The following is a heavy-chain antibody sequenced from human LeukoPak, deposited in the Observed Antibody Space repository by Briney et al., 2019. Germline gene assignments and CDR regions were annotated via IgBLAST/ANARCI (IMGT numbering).Heavy chain of an antibody. CDR1: GGSFSGYY. CDR2: INHSGST. CDR3: ARGWQGYYDSSGYYLLDY. Sequence: SETLSLTCAVYGGSFSGYYWSWIRQPPGKGLEWIGEINHSGSTNYNPALKSRVTISVDTSKIQFSLQLSSMTAADTALYYCARGWQGYYDSSGYYLLDYWGQGTLVTVSS. J-gene: IGHJ4*02. D-gene: IGHD3-22*01. V-gene: IGHV4-34*01.